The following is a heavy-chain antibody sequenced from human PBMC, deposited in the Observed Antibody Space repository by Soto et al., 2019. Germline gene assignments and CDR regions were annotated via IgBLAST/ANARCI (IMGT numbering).Heavy chain of an antibody. V-gene: IGHV3-66*01. CDR3: ARAQGCGDDMDV. J-gene: IGHJ6*03. CDR2: LYSGGST. Sequence: EVQLVESGGGSVQPGGSLRVSCAASGFNVSANYVSWVRQTPGTGLEWVSILYSGGSTHYADSVKGRFLISRDNSKNTVHLQMNGLTTGDTGLYFCARAQGCGDDMDVWGTGTTVIVS. D-gene: IGHD3-10*01. CDR1: GFNVSANY.